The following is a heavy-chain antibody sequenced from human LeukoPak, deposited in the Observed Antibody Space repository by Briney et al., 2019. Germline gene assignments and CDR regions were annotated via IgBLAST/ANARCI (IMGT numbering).Heavy chain of an antibody. CDR2: ISSSSSTI. V-gene: IGHV3-48*04. J-gene: IGHJ4*02. D-gene: IGHD1-26*01. CDR1: GFTFSSYS. Sequence: GGSLRLSCAASGFTFSSYSMNWVRQAPGKGLEWVSYISSSSSTIYYADSVKGRFTISRDNAKNSLYLQMNSLRAEDTAVYYCATIGTGIVGATDYWGQGTLVTVSS. CDR3: ATIGTGIVGATDY.